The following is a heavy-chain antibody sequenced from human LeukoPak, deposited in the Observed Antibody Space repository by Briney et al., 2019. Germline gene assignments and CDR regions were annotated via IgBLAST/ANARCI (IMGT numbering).Heavy chain of an antibody. CDR2: INADGRTI. Sequence: PGGSLRLSCAASGLTFSTYWMHWVRQTPGKGLVWVSRINADGRTINYADSVKGRFTISRDNAKNTLYLQMNNLRDEDTAMYYCATAGNYRFDSWGQGTLVTVSS. CDR1: GLTFSTYW. J-gene: IGHJ4*02. CDR3: ATAGNYRFDS. D-gene: IGHD1-7*01. V-gene: IGHV3-74*01.